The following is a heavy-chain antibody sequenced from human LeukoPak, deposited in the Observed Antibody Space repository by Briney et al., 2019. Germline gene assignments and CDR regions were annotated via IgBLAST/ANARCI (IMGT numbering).Heavy chain of an antibody. V-gene: IGHV3-11*05. J-gene: IGHJ6*02. CDR3: ARDPGIGSSWDLYYYYGMDV. CDR1: GFTFSDYY. CDR2: ISSSSSYT. D-gene: IGHD6-13*01. Sequence: PGGSLRLSCAASGFTFSDYYMSWIRQAPGKGLEWVSYISSSSSYTNYADSVKGRFTISRDNAKNSLYLQMNSLRAEDTAVYYCARDPGIGSSWDLYYYYGMDVWGQGTTVTVSS.